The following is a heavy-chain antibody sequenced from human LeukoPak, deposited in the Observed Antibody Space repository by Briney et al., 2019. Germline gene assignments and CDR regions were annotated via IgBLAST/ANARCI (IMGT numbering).Heavy chain of an antibody. J-gene: IGHJ4*02. CDR3: AKDPQRYNWNDLPDY. V-gene: IGHV3-43*01. Sequence: PAGSLRLSCAASGFTFDDYTKHWVRQAPGKGLEWISLISWDGGSTYYADSVKGRFTISRDNSKNSLYLQMNSLRTEDTALYYCAKDPQRYNWNDLPDYWGQGTLVTVSS. D-gene: IGHD1-1*01. CDR1: GFTFDDYT. CDR2: ISWDGGST.